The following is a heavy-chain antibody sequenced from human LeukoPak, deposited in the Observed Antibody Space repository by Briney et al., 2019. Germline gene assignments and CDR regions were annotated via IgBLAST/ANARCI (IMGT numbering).Heavy chain of an antibody. J-gene: IGHJ4*02. CDR2: IYYSGST. V-gene: IGHV4-59*08. CDR3: ARHMGLGYSYGYPYFDY. D-gene: IGHD5-18*01. CDR1: GGSISSYY. Sequence: SETLSLTCTVSGGSISSYYWSWIRQPPGKGLEWIGYIYYSGSTNYNPSLKSRVTISVDTSKNQFSVKLSSVTAADTAVYYCARHMGLGYSYGYPYFDYWGQGTLVTVSS.